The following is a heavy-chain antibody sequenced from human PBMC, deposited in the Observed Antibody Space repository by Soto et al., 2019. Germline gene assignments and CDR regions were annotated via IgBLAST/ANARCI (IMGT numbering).Heavy chain of an antibody. Sequence: QVQLVQSGAEVKKPGASVKVSCKASGYTFTSYGISWVRQAPGQGLEWMGWISAYNGNTNYAQKLQGRVTMTTDTATSTAYMEMRSLRSDDTAVHYCARIRRYYYGSGSFIEGYYYYYYGMDVWGQGTTVTVSS. CDR3: ARIRRYYYGSGSFIEGYYYYYYGMDV. J-gene: IGHJ6*02. D-gene: IGHD3-10*01. V-gene: IGHV1-18*01. CDR2: ISAYNGNT. CDR1: GYTFTSYG.